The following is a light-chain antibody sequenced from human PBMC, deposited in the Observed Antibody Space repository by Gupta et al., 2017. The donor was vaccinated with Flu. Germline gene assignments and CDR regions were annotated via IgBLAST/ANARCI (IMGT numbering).Light chain of an antibody. CDR3: QQVSNRPAYT. CDR1: QSVSRY. Sequence: ATLSLSPGERATLSCMASQSVSRYLAWYQQKPGQSPRLLIYDASNRASGIPARFSGSGSGTDFTLTISSLEPEDFAVYYCQQVSNRPAYTFGQGTKLQIK. CDR2: DAS. J-gene: IGKJ2*01. V-gene: IGKV3-11*01.